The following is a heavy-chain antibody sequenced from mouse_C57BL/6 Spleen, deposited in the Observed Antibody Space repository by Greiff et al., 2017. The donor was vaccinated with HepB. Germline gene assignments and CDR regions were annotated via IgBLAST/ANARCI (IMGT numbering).Heavy chain of an antibody. J-gene: IGHJ2*01. D-gene: IGHD2-4*01. CDR1: GYTFTSYW. V-gene: IGHV1-64*01. CDR3: ARNDYLDY. Sequence: QVQLKESGAELVKPGASVKLSCKASGYTFTSYWMHWVKQRPGQGLEWIGMIHPNSGSTNYNEKFKSKATLTVDKSSSTAYMQLSSLTSEDSAVYYCARNDYLDYWGQGTTLTVSS. CDR2: IHPNSGST.